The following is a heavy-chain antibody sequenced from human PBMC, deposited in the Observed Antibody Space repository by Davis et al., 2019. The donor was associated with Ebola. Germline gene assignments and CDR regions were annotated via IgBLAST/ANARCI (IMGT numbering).Heavy chain of an antibody. CDR2: INSYNDNT. Sequence: AASVKVSCKASGYTFTTYGISWVRQAPGQGLEWMAWINSYNDNTNYAQKFQGRVTLTTDTSTNTAYMELRDLRSDDAALYYCTTPGGQDSGYDVFDIWGQGTKVTVSS. CDR3: TTPGGQDSGYDVFDI. CDR1: GYTFTTYG. D-gene: IGHD5-12*01. V-gene: IGHV1-18*01. J-gene: IGHJ3*02.